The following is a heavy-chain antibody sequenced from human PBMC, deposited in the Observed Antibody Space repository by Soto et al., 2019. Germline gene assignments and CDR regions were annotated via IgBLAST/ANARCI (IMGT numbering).Heavy chain of an antibody. Sequence: GESLKISCAASGFTFSSYSMNWVRQAPGKGLEWVSSISSSSFSINYADSVKGRFSISRDNAQNSLHLQMNNLRAEDTAVYYCARNESSNIYGMGVWGQGTTVTVSS. CDR2: ISSSSFSI. J-gene: IGHJ6*02. CDR3: ARNESSNIYGMGV. D-gene: IGHD6-6*01. CDR1: GFTFSSYS. V-gene: IGHV3-21*01.